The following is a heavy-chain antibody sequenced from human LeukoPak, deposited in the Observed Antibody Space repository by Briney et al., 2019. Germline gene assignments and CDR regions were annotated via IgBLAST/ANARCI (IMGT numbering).Heavy chain of an antibody. CDR1: GFTFSVYW. D-gene: IGHD2-21*02. Sequence: PGGSLRLSCAASGFTFSVYWMHWVRHAPGKGLVWVSRINGDGSSIIYADSVKGRFTISRDNAKNTLYLQMNSLTAEDTAVYYCAYSGGDADWGQGTLVTVSS. CDR2: INGDGSSI. V-gene: IGHV3-74*01. J-gene: IGHJ4*02. CDR3: AYSGGDAD.